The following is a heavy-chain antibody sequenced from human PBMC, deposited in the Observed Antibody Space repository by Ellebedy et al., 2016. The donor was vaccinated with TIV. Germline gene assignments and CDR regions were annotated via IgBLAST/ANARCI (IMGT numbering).Heavy chain of an antibody. J-gene: IGHJ4*02. D-gene: IGHD3-10*01. CDR1: GFTFSTYW. V-gene: IGHV3-74*01. Sequence: PGGSLRLSCAASGFTFSTYWMHWVRQGPGKGLVWVSRISPDGSSTSYADSVKGRFTISRDNAKNTLYLQMNSLRAEDTAVYYCARAKAGTGSSDYWGQGTLVTVSS. CDR3: ARAKAGTGSSDY. CDR2: ISPDGSST.